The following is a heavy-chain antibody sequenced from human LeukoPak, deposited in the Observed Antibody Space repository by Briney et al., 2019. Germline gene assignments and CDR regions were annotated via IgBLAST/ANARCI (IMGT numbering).Heavy chain of an antibody. D-gene: IGHD2-15*01. V-gene: IGHV4-59*01. CDR3: ARSVEGYCSGGSCYSYYYYMDV. J-gene: IGHJ6*03. CDR1: GGSFSGYY. Sequence: SETLSLTCAVYGGSFSGYYWSWIRQPPGKGLEWIGYIYYSGSTNYNPSLKSRVTISVDTSKNQFSLKLSSVTAADTAVYYCARSVEGYCSGGSCYSYYYYMDVWGKGTTVTVSS. CDR2: IYYSGST.